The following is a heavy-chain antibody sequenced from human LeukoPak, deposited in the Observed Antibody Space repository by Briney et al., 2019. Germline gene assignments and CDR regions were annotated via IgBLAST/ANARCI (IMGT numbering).Heavy chain of an antibody. D-gene: IGHD6-19*01. Sequence: HPSETLSLTCTVSGGSISSSSYYWGWIRQPPGKGLEWIGYIYYSGSTNYNPSLKSRVTISVDTSKNQFSLKLSSVTAADTAVYYCARIAVAGTNWFYPWGQGTLVTVSS. V-gene: IGHV4-61*05. CDR2: IYYSGST. J-gene: IGHJ5*02. CDR3: ARIAVAGTNWFYP. CDR1: GGSISSSSYY.